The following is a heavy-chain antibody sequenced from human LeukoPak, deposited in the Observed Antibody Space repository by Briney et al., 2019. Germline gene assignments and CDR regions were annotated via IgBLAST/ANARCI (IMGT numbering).Heavy chain of an antibody. CDR2: IYHSGST. J-gene: IGHJ3*01. CDR1: GGSISSSNW. D-gene: IGHD6-13*01. Sequence: KTSETLSLTCAVSGGSISSSNWWSWVRQPPGKGLEWIGEIYHSGSTNYNPSPKSRVTISVDTSKNQFSLRLRSVTAADTAVCYCARISSSNWYNERGAFDVWGQGTMVTVSS. CDR3: ARISSSNWYNERGAFDV. V-gene: IGHV4-4*02.